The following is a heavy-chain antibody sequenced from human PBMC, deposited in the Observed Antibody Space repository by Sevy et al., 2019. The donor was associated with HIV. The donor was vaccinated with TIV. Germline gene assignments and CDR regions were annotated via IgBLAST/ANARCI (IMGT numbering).Heavy chain of an antibody. J-gene: IGHJ6*03. V-gene: IGHV3-30-3*01. CDR1: GFTFSSYA. CDR2: ISYDGSNK. CDR3: AREGGSTLSYYYYYMDV. D-gene: IGHD3-10*01. Sequence: GSLRLSCAASGFTFSSYAMHWVRQAPGKGLEWVAVISYDGSNKYYADSVKGRFTISRDNSKNTLYLQMNSLRAEDTAVYYCAREGGSTLSYYYYYMDVWGKGTTVTVSS.